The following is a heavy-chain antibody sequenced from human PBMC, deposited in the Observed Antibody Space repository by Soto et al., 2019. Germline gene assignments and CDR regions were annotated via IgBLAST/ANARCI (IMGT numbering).Heavy chain of an antibody. D-gene: IGHD6-6*01. Sequence: GGSLRLSCAASGFTFSDYYMSWIRQAPGKGLEWVSYISSSGSTIYYADSVKGRFTISRDNAKNSLYLQMNSLSAEDTAVYYCARDYSSSSLVEYYFYYYGMDVWGQGTTVTVSS. CDR1: GFTFSDYY. CDR3: ARDYSSSSLVEYYFYYYGMDV. CDR2: ISSSGSTI. V-gene: IGHV3-11*01. J-gene: IGHJ6*02.